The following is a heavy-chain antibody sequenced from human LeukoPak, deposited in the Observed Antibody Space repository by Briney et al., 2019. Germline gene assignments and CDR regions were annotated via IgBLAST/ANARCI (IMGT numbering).Heavy chain of an antibody. V-gene: IGHV3-23*01. D-gene: IGHD3-22*01. J-gene: IGHJ4*02. CDR2: VSSSGDRT. CDR1: GFIFRTYG. CDR3: ATESYDTRGYYSLYFDY. Sequence: PGGSLRLSCTASGFIFRTYGMSWVRQAPGKGLEWVSGVSSSGDRTYYADSVKGRFTISRDNSKNTLHLQMNSLRAEDTAVYYCATESYDTRGYYSLYFDYWGQGTLVTVSS.